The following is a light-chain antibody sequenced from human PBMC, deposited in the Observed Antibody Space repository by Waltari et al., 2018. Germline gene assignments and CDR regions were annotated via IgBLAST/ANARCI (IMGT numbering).Light chain of an antibody. J-gene: IGKJ5*01. CDR2: DAS. CDR3: QQRSNWQIT. Sequence: DIVLTQSPATLSLSPGESATLSCRASQSVSSYLAWYQQKPVQAPRLLIYDASNRATGIPARFSGSGSGTDFTLTISSLEPEDFAVYYCQQRSNWQITFGQGTRLEIK. CDR1: QSVSSY. V-gene: IGKV3-11*01.